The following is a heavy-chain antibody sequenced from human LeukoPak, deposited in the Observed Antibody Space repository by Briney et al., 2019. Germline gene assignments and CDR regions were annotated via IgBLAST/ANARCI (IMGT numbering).Heavy chain of an antibody. CDR3: ARDKPYYDFWSHNWFDP. V-gene: IGHV3-30*02. D-gene: IGHD3-3*01. CDR2: IRYDGSNK. J-gene: IGHJ5*02. Sequence: GGSLRLSCAASGFTFSSYGMHWVRQAPGKGLEWVAFIRYDGSNKYYADSVKGRFTISRDNSKNTLYLQMNSLRAEDTAVYYCARDKPYYDFWSHNWFDPWGQGTLVTVSS. CDR1: GFTFSSYG.